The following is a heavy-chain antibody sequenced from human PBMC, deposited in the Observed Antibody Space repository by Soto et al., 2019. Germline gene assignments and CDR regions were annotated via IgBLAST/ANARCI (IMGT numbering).Heavy chain of an antibody. D-gene: IGHD3-10*01. CDR3: ARHFLANYYGSGSYPETTYYYYYGMDV. V-gene: IGHV4-39*01. J-gene: IGHJ6*02. CDR1: GGSISSSSYY. CDR2: IYYSGST. Sequence: SETLSLTCTVSGGSISSSSYYWGWIRQPPGKGLEWIGSIYYSGSTYYNPSLKSRVTISVDTSKNQFSLKLGSVTAADTAVYYCARHFLANYYGSGSYPETTYYYYYGMDVWGQGTTVTVSS.